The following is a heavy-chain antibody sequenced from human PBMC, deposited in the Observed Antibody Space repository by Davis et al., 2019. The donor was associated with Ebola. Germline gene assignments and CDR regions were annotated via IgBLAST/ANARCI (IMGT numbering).Heavy chain of an antibody. V-gene: IGHV3-23*01. D-gene: IGHD5-18*01. Sequence: PGGSLRLSCAASGFTFSNAWMSWVRQAPGKGLEWVSGITGSGDSTYYADSVKGRFTISRDNSKNTLYLQMNSLRADDTAVFYCAKVRRGYSYGNYRYYYMDVWGEGTTVTVSS. CDR2: ITGSGDST. CDR3: AKVRRGYSYGNYRYYYMDV. CDR1: GFTFSNAW. J-gene: IGHJ6*03.